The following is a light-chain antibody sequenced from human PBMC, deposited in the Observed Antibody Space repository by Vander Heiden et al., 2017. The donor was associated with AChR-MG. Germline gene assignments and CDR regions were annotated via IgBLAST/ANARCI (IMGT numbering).Light chain of an antibody. CDR3: HVWDTTTDHGV. CDR2: EDS. Sequence: SYVLTQTPSVSVAPGQTARITCGGNDIGSKNVNWYQQKSGQAPVLVVYEDSDGPSGIPDRFSGSNSGNTAALTISRVEAGDEAAYYCHVWDTTTDHGVFGGGTKLTVL. CDR1: DIGSKN. J-gene: IGLJ2*01. V-gene: IGLV3-21*02.